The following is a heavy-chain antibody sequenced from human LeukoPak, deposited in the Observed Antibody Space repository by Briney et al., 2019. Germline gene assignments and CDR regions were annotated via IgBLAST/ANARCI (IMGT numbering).Heavy chain of an antibody. CDR2: ISYDGSNK. D-gene: IGHD6-19*01. J-gene: IGHJ4*02. CDR3: ARDDPSGYSSGWAR. V-gene: IGHV3-30*04. CDR1: GFTFSSYA. Sequence: PGGSLRLSCAASGFTFSSYAMHWVRQAPGKGLEWVADISYDGSNKYYADSVKGRFTISRDNSKNTLYLQMNSLRAEDTAVYYCARDDPSGYSSGWARWGQGTLVTVSS.